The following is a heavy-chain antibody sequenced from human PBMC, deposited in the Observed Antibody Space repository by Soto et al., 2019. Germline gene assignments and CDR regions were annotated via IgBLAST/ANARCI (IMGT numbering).Heavy chain of an antibody. Sequence: QVQLVQSGAEVKKPGASVKVSCKASGYNFHSYGITWVRQAPGQGLEWLGWISAYNGETHSGQMVHGRVSLTIDISTSTAYMELRSLRSVDTAVYYCARDLEQSGDVCTGVGLYWGQGTRVTVSS. CDR1: GYNFHSYG. J-gene: IGHJ4*02. CDR2: ISAYNGET. CDR3: ARDLEQSGDVCTGVGLY. V-gene: IGHV1-18*01. D-gene: IGHD2-8*02.